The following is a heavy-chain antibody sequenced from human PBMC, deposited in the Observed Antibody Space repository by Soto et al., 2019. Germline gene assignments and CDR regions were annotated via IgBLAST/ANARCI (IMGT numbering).Heavy chain of an antibody. J-gene: IGHJ3*02. CDR2: IYYSGST. V-gene: IGHV4-31*03. Sequence: PSETLSLTCTVSGGSISSGGYYWSWIRQHPGKGLEWIGYIYYSGSTYYNPSLKSRVTISVDTSKNQFSLKLSSVTAADTAVYYCARRKVDYGDYAEFYAFDIWGQGTMVTVSS. D-gene: IGHD4-17*01. CDR1: GGSISSGGYY. CDR3: ARRKVDYGDYAEFYAFDI.